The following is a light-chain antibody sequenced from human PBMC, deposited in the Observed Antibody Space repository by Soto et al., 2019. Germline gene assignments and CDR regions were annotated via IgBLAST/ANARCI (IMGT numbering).Light chain of an antibody. Sequence: QSVLTQPASVSGSPGQSITISCTGTSRDVGNYNFVSWYQQYPDKAPKLMIYEVSNRPSGVSNRFSGSKFANTASLTISGLQAEDEAVYYCSSYTTTSTRVFGTGTRSPS. CDR1: SRDVGNYNF. V-gene: IGLV2-14*01. J-gene: IGLJ1*01. CDR2: EVS. CDR3: SSYTTTSTRV.